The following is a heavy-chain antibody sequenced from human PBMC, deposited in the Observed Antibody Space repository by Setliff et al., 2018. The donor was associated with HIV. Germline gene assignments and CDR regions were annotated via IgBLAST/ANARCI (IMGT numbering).Heavy chain of an antibody. CDR2: IYPGDSDT. J-gene: IGHJ1*01. D-gene: IGHD2-15*01. CDR1: GYSFSNYW. CDR3: ATSPLGYCSGGSYLTYFHD. V-gene: IGHV5-51*01. Sequence: GESLKISCKGSGYSFSNYWIGWVRQMPGKGLEWMGIIYPGDSDTRYSPSFQGQVTISADKSISTAYLQWSSLKASDTAMYYCATSPLGYCSGGSYLTYFHDWGQGTLVTVSS.